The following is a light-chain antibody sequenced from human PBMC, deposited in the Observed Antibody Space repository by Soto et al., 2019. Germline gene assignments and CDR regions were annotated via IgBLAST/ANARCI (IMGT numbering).Light chain of an antibody. CDR3: TLYTSTSAVV. V-gene: IGLV2-14*03. J-gene: IGLJ2*01. CDR2: NAT. CDR1: YTNIGSYAY. Sequence: QSALTQPPSVSASPGQSITISCTGTYTNIGSYAYVAWYQHQPGNAPRLIIYNATSSPCVTSHRFSCSTSTNTTLLTTAVPPSDDAENYCGTLYTSTSAVVFGGGTKLTVL.